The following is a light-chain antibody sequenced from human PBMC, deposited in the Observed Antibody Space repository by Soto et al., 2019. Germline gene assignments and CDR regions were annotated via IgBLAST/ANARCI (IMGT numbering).Light chain of an antibody. Sequence: EIVMTQSPATLSVSPGESATLSCRASQSVSSNLAWHQQKPGQAPRILMYDASTRATGIPDRFSGSGSGTDFTLTISRLEPEDFAVYYCQQYGSSPGTFGQGTKVDIK. CDR3: QQYGSSPGT. CDR2: DAS. CDR1: QSVSSN. J-gene: IGKJ1*01. V-gene: IGKV3-20*01.